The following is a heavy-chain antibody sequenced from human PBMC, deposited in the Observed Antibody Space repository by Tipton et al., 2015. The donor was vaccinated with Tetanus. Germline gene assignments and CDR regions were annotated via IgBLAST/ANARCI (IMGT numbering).Heavy chain of an antibody. D-gene: IGHD3-3*01. CDR1: GGSIRSSNW. V-gene: IGHV4-4*02. CDR2: IYHSGTT. CDR3: ARESITIFGMVSIDY. J-gene: IGHJ4*02. Sequence: SLRLSCAVSGGSIRSSNWWSWVRQTPGKGLEWIGEIYHSGTTNYNPSLKSRVTMSVDNSKNQFSLKLNSVTAADTAVYYCARESITIFGMVSIDYWGQGTLVTVSS.